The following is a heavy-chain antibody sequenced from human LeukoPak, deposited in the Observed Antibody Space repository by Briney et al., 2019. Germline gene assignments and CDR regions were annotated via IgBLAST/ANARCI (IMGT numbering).Heavy chain of an antibody. J-gene: IGHJ4*02. V-gene: IGHV6-1*01. CDR1: VDSISSNSPA. CDR3: ARGDYGDYFDY. CDR2: TYYRSKCYN. D-gene: IGHD4-17*01. Sequence: SQTLSLTCAISVDSISSNSPALNWIRQSPLRGLEWLGRTYYRSKCYNDYAVSVKSPITINPDTSKNQFSLQLNSVTPEDTAVYYCARGDYGDYFDYWGQGTLVTVSS.